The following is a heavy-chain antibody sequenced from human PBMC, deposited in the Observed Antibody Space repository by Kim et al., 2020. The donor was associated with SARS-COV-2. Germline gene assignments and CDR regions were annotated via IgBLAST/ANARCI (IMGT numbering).Heavy chain of an antibody. D-gene: IGHD6-19*01. V-gene: IGHV4-34*01. CDR3: ARGAPPLGDSDGWFGPRYYCYYMDV. CDR2: ITHSGST. CDR1: GGSFSGNY. J-gene: IGHJ6*03. Sequence: SETLSLTCAVNGGSFSGNYWNWVRQPPGKGLEWIGEITHSGSTSYNPSLKSRVVISLDTSKNQFSLKLSTLTAADTAIYYCARGAPPLGDSDGWFGPRYYCYYMDVWGRGTTVTVSS.